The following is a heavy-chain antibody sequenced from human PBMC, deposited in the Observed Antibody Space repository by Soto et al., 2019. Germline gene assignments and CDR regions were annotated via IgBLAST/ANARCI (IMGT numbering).Heavy chain of an antibody. J-gene: IGHJ4*02. V-gene: IGHV4-31*03. Sequence: QVQLQESGPGLVKPSQTLSLTCTVSGDSISRGGYRWSWIRQHPGEGLEWIGFMYNSGSTSYNPSLKSRATISVDTSTNQFSLNLRSVTAADTAVYYCARGGDTTKVDFWGQGTLVTVAS. CDR3: ARGGDTTKVDF. D-gene: IGHD3-16*01. CDR2: MYNSGST. CDR1: GDSISRGGYR.